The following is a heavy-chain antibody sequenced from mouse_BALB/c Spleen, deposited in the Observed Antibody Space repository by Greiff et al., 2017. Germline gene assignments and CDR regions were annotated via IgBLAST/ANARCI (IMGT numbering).Heavy chain of an antibody. D-gene: IGHD2-3*01. CDR2: ISNGGGST. J-gene: IGHJ2*01. CDR1: GFTFSSYT. Sequence: EVQLVESGGGLVQPGGSLKLSCAASGFTFSSYTMSWVRQTPEKRLEWVAYISNGGGSTYYPDTVKGRFTISRDNAKNTLYLQMSSLKSEDTAMYYCARQGDGYLDYWGQGTTLTVSS. CDR3: ARQGDGYLDY. V-gene: IGHV5-12-2*01.